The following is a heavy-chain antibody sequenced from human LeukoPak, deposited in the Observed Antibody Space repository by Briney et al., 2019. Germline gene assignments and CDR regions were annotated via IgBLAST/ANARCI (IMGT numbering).Heavy chain of an antibody. V-gene: IGHV4-59*01. D-gene: IGHD2-2*01. J-gene: IGHJ5*02. Sequence: SETLSLTCTVSGGSISSYYWSWIRQPPGKGLGWIGYIYYSGSTNYNPSLKSRVTISVDTSKNQFSLKLSSVTAADTAVYYCAREDCSSTSCYCLTWGQGNLVTLSS. CDR3: AREDCSSTSCYCLT. CDR2: IYYSGST. CDR1: GGSISSYY.